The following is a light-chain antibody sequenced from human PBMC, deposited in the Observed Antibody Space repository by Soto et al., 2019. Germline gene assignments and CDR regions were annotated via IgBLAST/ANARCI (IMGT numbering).Light chain of an antibody. CDR2: DAS. CDR3: QQYDSYPWT. J-gene: IGKJ1*01. Sequence: DIQMTQSPSTLSASVGDRVTITCRASQSISSWLAWYQQKPGKAPKLLIYDASSLESGVPSRFSGSGSGTEFTLTISSLQPDDFATEYCQQYDSYPWTFGKGKKVEIK. CDR1: QSISSW. V-gene: IGKV1-5*01.